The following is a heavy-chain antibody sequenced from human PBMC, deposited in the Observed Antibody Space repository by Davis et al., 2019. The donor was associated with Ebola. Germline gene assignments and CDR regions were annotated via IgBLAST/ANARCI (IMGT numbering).Heavy chain of an antibody. V-gene: IGHV3-64*04. CDR3: ARDSTGAAAGINWFDP. Sequence: PGGSLRLSCSASGFTFSAHTMHWVRQAPGKGLEYVSVISSSGKTYYADSVKGRFTISRDNAKNSLYLQMNSLRAEDTAVYYCARDSTGAAAGINWFDPWGQGTLVTVSS. J-gene: IGHJ5*02. D-gene: IGHD6-13*01. CDR1: GFTFSAHT. CDR2: ISSSGKT.